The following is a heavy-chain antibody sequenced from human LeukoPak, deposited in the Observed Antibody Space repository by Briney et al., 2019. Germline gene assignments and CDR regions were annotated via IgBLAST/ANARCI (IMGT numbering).Heavy chain of an antibody. J-gene: IGHJ4*02. Sequence: PGGSLRLSCAASGFTFSSYWMSWVRQASGKGLEWVANIKQDGSEKYYVDSVKGRFTISRDNSKNTLYLQMNSLRADDTAMYYCAKGDCGIDCSVFDYWGRGTLVSVSS. CDR2: IKQDGSEK. CDR1: GFTFSSYW. D-gene: IGHD2-21*02. CDR3: AKGDCGIDCSVFDY. V-gene: IGHV3-7*03.